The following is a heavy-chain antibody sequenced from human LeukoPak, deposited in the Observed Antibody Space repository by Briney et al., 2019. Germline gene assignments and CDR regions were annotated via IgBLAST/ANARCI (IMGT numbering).Heavy chain of an antibody. V-gene: IGHV3-7*01. CDR1: GFTFSTYW. J-gene: IGHJ4*02. D-gene: IGHD3-10*01. CDR2: INEDGSEK. Sequence: GSLRLSCAASGFTFSTYWMTWVRQAPGKGLEWVANINEDGSEKNYVDSVKGRFTISRDNAKNSLSLQVESLRVEDTAVYYCATRSQAPANWGQGTLVTVSS. CDR3: ATRSQAPAN.